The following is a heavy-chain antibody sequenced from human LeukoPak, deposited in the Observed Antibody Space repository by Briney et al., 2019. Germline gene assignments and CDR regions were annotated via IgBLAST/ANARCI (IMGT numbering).Heavy chain of an antibody. D-gene: IGHD3-10*01. CDR3: AGVLDDILWFGELSSYFDY. CDR2: ISYDGSNK. V-gene: IGHV3-30*04. Sequence: PGGSLRLSCAASGFTFSSYAMHWVRQAPGKGLEWVAVISYDGSNKYYADSVKGRFTISRDNSKNTLYLQMNSLRAEDTAVYYCAGVLDDILWFGELSSYFDYWGQGTLVTVSS. J-gene: IGHJ4*02. CDR1: GFTFSSYA.